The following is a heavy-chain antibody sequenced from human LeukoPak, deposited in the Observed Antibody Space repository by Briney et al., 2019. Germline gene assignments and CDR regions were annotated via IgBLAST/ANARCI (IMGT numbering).Heavy chain of an antibody. CDR2: INPKSGGS. Sequence: ASVKVSCKASGYTFTSYYIHWVRQAPGQGLEWMGWINPKSGGSKYAQQFQGRVTMTRDTSISTAYMELRGLRSDDTAVYFCASRYCNGGGCSNLLDFFDYWGQGALVTVSS. CDR3: ASRYCNGGGCSNLLDFFDY. D-gene: IGHD2-15*01. V-gene: IGHV1-2*02. J-gene: IGHJ4*02. CDR1: GYTFTSYY.